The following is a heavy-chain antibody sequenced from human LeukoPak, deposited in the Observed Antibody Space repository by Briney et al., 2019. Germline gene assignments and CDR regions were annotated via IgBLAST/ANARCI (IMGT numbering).Heavy chain of an antibody. V-gene: IGHV3-30-3*01. CDR2: ISYDGSNK. CDR1: GFTFSSYA. Sequence: GRSLRLSCAASGFTFSSYAMHWVRQAPGKGLEWVAVISYDGSNKYYADSVKGRFTISRDNSKNTLYLQMNSLRAEDTAVYYCSTSPSFGSSWYQFNYWGQGTLVTVSS. CDR3: STSPSFGSSWYQFNY. J-gene: IGHJ4*02. D-gene: IGHD6-13*01.